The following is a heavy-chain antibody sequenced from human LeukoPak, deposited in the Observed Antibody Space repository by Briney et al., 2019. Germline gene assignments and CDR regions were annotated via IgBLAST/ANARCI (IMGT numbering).Heavy chain of an antibody. CDR1: GYTFTSYA. J-gene: IGHJ6*02. D-gene: IGHD3-22*01. V-gene: IGHV1-3*01. CDR2: INAGNGNT. CDR3: AGDKPDYYDSSGYYYYGMDV. Sequence: GASAKVSCKASGYTFTSYAMHWVRQAPGQRLEWMGWINAGNGNTKYSQKFQGRVTITRDTSASTAYMELSSLRSEDTAVYYCAGDKPDYYDSSGYYYYGMDVWGQGTTVTVSS.